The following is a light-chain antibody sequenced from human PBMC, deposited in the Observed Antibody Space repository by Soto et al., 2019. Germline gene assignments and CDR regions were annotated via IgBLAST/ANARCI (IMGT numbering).Light chain of an antibody. CDR3: SSYTTSSTPCV. CDR1: SSDVGGYDF. V-gene: IGLV2-14*03. Sequence: QSVLTQPASVSGSPGQSIIISCTGTSSDVGGYDFVSWYQHHPGKAPKLIICDVSDRPSGVSNRFSGSKSGNTASLTIPGLQAEDEGDYYCSSYTTSSTPCVFGTGTKVTVL. CDR2: DVS. J-gene: IGLJ1*01.